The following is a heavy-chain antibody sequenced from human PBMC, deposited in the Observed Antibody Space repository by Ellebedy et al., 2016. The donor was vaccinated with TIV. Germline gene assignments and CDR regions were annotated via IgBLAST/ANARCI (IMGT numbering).Heavy chain of an antibody. V-gene: IGHV3-23*01. CDR1: GFTSSLYA. CDR3: TKGLGSRVVPAAMWMAS. CDR2: ISGRGASS. D-gene: IGHD2-2*01. J-gene: IGHJ5*02. Sequence: PGGSLRLSCAASGFTSSLYAMTWVRQAPGKGLEWVSAISGRGASSNYTDSVKGRFTISRDNSMNTLFLHMNTLRAEDTAVYYCTKGLGSRVVPAAMWMASWGQGTLVTVSS.